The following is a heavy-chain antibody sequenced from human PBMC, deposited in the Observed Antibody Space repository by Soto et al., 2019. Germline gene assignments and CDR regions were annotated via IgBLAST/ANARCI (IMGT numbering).Heavy chain of an antibody. CDR3: ARARGWDSGDYARLFDR. D-gene: IGHD4-17*01. J-gene: IGHJ5*02. V-gene: IGHV4-30-4*01. Sequence: VQLQESGPGLVTPSQTLSLTCTVFGGSVSIGDYLWSWIRQRPGKGLEWIGYIHDSGNTYYNPSRKCRVTISLATSKNQFYRTVTSMTAADTAVYFCARARGWDSGDYARLFDRWGQGNLVTVSS. CDR2: IHDSGNT. CDR1: GGSVSIGDYL.